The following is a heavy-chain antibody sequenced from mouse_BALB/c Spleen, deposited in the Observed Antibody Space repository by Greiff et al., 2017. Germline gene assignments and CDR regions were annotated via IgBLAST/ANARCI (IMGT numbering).Heavy chain of an antibody. Sequence: QVHVKQSGAELVRPGTSVKVSCKASGYAFTNYLIEWVKQRPGQGLEWIGVINPGSGGTNHNEKFKGKATLTADKSSSTAYMQLSSLTSDDSAVYFCARSSYYYGIAMDYWGQGTSVTVSS. CDR1: GYAFTNYL. CDR3: ARSSYYYGIAMDY. J-gene: IGHJ4*01. CDR2: INPGSGGT. V-gene: IGHV1-54*03. D-gene: IGHD1-1*01.